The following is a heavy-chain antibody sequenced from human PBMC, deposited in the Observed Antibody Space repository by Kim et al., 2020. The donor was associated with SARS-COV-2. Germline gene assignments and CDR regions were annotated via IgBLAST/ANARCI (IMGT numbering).Heavy chain of an antibody. CDR3: ARDLVIAGSGSYYSLNYYYYGMDV. CDR2: IIPIFGTA. D-gene: IGHD3-10*01. V-gene: IGHV1-69*13. Sequence: SVKVSCKASGGTFSSYAISWVRQAPGQGLEWMGGIIPIFGTANYAQKFQGRVTITADESTSTAYMELSSLRSEDTAVYYCARDLVIAGSGSYYSLNYYYYGMDVWGQGTTVPVSS. CDR1: GGTFSSYA. J-gene: IGHJ6*02.